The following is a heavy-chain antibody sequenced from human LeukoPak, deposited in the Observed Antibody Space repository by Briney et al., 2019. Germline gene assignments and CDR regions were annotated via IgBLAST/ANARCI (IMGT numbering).Heavy chain of an antibody. CDR1: GGSFSGYY. CDR3: ARGWRVPAAYWFDP. D-gene: IGHD2-2*01. Sequence: PSETLSLTCAVYGGSFSGYYWSWIRQPPGKGLEWIGYIYYSGSTNYNPSLKSRVTISVDTSKNQFSLKLSSVTAADTAVYYCARGWRVPAAYWFDPWGQGTLVTVSS. V-gene: IGHV4-59*01. CDR2: IYYSGST. J-gene: IGHJ5*02.